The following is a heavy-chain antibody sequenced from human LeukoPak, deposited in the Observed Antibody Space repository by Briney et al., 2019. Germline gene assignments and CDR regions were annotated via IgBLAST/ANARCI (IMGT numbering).Heavy chain of an antibody. V-gene: IGHV3-48*01. J-gene: IGHJ5*02. D-gene: IGHD1-26*01. CDR3: ARSLVVGATYPYH. CDR2: ITGSINTI. CDR1: GFTFSSYS. Sequence: GGSLRLSCAASGFTFSSYSMNWVRQAPGKGLEWVSYITGSINTIHYADSVKGRFTISRDNAKNSLYLQLNSLRAEDTAVYYCARSLVVGATYPYHWGQGTLVTVSS.